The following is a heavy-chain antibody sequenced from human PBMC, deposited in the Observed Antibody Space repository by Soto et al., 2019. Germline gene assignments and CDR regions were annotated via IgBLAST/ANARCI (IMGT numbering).Heavy chain of an antibody. CDR1: GFTFSLYG. D-gene: IGHD3-16*01. Sequence: QVQLVESGGGVVQPGRSLRLSCAASGFTFSLYGMHWVRQAPGKGLEWVAVIWYDGSNKFYADSVKGRFTISRDNSKNTLSLQMHSLRDEDTAVYYCARGLRGISFYGMDVWGQGTTVIVSS. CDR3: ARGLRGISFYGMDV. V-gene: IGHV3-33*01. CDR2: IWYDGSNK. J-gene: IGHJ6*02.